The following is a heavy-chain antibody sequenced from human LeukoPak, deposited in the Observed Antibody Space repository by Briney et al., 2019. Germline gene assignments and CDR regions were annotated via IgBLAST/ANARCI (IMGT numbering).Heavy chain of an antibody. CDR2: ISAYNGNT. V-gene: IGHV1-18*01. J-gene: IGHJ4*02. Sequence: GASVKVSCKASGYTFTSYGISWVRQAPGQGLEWMGWISAYNGNTNYAQKLQGRVTMTTDTSTSTAYMEPRSLRSDDTAVYYCARGLAYYYDSSGYLDYWGQGTLVTVSS. CDR3: ARGLAYYYDSSGYLDY. D-gene: IGHD3-22*01. CDR1: GYTFTSYG.